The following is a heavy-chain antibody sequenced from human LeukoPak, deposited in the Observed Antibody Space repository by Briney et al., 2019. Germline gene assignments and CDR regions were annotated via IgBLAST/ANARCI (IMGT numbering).Heavy chain of an antibody. CDR3: ARHFNPSGGYGGWYFDL. CDR2: INWNGGST. CDR1: GFTFSNAW. V-gene: IGHV3-20*04. J-gene: IGHJ2*01. D-gene: IGHD2-15*01. Sequence: PGGSLRLSCAASGFTFSNAWMSWVRQAPGKGREWVSGINWNGGSTGYADSVKGRFTISRDNAKNSLYLQMNSLRAEDTALYYCARHFNPSGGYGGWYFDLWGRGTLVTVSS.